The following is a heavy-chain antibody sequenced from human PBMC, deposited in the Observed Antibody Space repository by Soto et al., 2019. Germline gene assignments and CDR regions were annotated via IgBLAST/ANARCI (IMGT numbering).Heavy chain of an antibody. Sequence: GGSLRLSCAVSGFTFRNYAMSWVRQAPGKGLEWVSFIFGSGGATYYADSVKGRFIISRDNSKNILYLQMNSLSAEDTAVYYCAKDRTSESPGPQYWGQGTPVTVSS. CDR2: IFGSGGAT. CDR3: AKDRTSESPGPQY. J-gene: IGHJ4*02. V-gene: IGHV3-23*01. D-gene: IGHD1-26*01. CDR1: GFTFRNYA.